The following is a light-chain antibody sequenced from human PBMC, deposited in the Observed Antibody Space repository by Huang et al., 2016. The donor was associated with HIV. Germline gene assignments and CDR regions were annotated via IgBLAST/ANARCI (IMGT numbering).Light chain of an antibody. V-gene: IGKV1-5*03. CDR1: HSVSTR. CDR3: QQYNTFWT. Sequence: DIQMTQSPSILSASVGDRVTITCRASHSVSTRVAWYQQKPGQPPKRLIYKSSTLESGVPSRVSGSGSGTEFTLTISSLQPDDYATYYCQQYNTFWTFGQGTKV. J-gene: IGKJ1*01. CDR2: KSS.